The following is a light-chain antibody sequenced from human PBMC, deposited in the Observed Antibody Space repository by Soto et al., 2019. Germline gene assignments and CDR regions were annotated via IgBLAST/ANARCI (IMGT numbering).Light chain of an antibody. V-gene: IGLV2-18*02. J-gene: IGLJ2*01. CDR3: CSFTSSSTL. CDR2: EVS. CDR1: SSDVGTNNR. Sequence: QSALTQPPSVSGSPGQSVTISCTGTSSDVGTNNRVSWYQQPPGTAPKLMIYEVSNRPSGVPDRFSGSRSGNTASLTISGLQAEDEADYYCCSFTSSSTLFGGGTKLTVL.